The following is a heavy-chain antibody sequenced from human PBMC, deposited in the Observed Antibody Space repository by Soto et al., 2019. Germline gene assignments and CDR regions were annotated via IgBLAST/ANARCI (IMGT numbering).Heavy chain of an antibody. CDR3: AKDRCGGDCYFDAFDI. V-gene: IGHV4-39*02. CDR1: GGSISSSSYY. D-gene: IGHD2-21*02. Sequence: SETLSLTCTVSGGSISSSSYYWGWIRQPPGKGLEWIGSIYYSGSTYYNPSLKSRVTISVDTSKNALFLQMNSLRPEDTAVYYCAKDRCGGDCYFDAFDIWGQGTMVTVSS. J-gene: IGHJ3*02. CDR2: IYYSGST.